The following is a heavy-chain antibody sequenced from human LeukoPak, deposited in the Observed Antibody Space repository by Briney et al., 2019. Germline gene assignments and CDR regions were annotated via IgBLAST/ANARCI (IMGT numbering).Heavy chain of an antibody. V-gene: IGHV3-33*08. J-gene: IGHJ4*02. Sequence: PGGSLRLSCAASGFTFSSYGMHWVRQAPGKGLEWVAVIWYDGSNKYYADSVKGRFTISRDNSKNTLYLQMNSLRAEDTAVYYCARGVRKWTLDYWGQGTLVTVSS. D-gene: IGHD1-26*01. CDR2: IWYDGSNK. CDR3: ARGVRKWTLDY. CDR1: GFTFSSYG.